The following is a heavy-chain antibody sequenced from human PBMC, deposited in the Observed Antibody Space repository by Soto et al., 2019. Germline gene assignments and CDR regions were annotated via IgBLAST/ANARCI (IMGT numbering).Heavy chain of an antibody. V-gene: IGHV3-66*01. CDR1: GFTVNSNY. Sequence: GGSLRLSCAASGFTVNSNYMSWVRQAPGKGLEWVSVIYSDGSTYYADSVKGRFIISRDNSNNTLYFQMNSLRAEDTAVYYCATLNKYDILTSFYPCWGLEAVLTISS. CDR2: IYSDGST. D-gene: IGHD3-9*01. CDR3: ATLNKYDILTSFYPC. J-gene: IGHJ4*02.